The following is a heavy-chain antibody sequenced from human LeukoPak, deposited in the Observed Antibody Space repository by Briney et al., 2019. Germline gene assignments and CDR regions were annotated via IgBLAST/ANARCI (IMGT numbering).Heavy chain of an antibody. CDR3: AREVVLLWFGVSKNYFDP. V-gene: IGHV3-74*01. J-gene: IGHJ5*02. D-gene: IGHD3-10*01. CDR1: GFTFSSYW. CDR2: INSDGSSA. Sequence: GGSLRLSCAASGFTFSSYWMHWVRQAPGKGLVWVSRINSDGSSAGYADSAKGRFTVSRDNAKNTLYLQMNSLRAEDTAVYYSAREVVLLWFGVSKNYFDPWGQGTLVTVSS.